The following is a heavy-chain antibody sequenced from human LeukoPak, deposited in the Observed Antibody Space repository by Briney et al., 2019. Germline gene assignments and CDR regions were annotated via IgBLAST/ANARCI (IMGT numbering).Heavy chain of an antibody. D-gene: IGHD6-25*01. CDR1: GFSFSSYE. CDR2: IDASGTIT. Sequence: GGSLRLSCAASGFSFSSYEMNWVRQAPGKGLEWISYIDASGTITHYADFVEGRFTISRDNAKNSLYLQVTNLRGEDAGVYYCARDRTPNYRTGWVYMDVWGKGTTVTVSS. J-gene: IGHJ6*04. V-gene: IGHV3-48*03. CDR3: ARDRTPNYRTGWVYMDV.